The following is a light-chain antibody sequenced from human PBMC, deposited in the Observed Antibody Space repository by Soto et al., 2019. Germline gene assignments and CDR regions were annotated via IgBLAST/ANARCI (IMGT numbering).Light chain of an antibody. CDR1: RDISSS. J-gene: IGKJ1*01. V-gene: IGKV3-15*01. CDR3: QQYKTWRT. CDR2: AAS. Sequence: VVMTQSPVTLSVSPGERVTLSCRASRDISSSLAWYQQKPGQGPRLLIYAASTRASGIPDRFSGSGSGTEFTLTITSLQSEDFAVYYCQQYKTWRTFGQGAKVEIK.